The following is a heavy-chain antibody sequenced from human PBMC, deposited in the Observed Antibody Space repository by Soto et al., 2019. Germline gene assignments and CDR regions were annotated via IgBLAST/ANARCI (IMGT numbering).Heavy chain of an antibody. V-gene: IGHV3-30-3*01. J-gene: IGHJ4*02. Sequence: PGGSLRLSCAASGFTFSSCAMHWVRQAPGKGLEWVAAISYDGSNKYYADSVKGRFTISRDNSKNTLYLQMNSLRAEDTAVYYCARDPKRWELLYPDYWGQGTLVTVSS. CDR1: GFTFSSCA. CDR2: ISYDGSNK. CDR3: ARDPKRWELLYPDY. D-gene: IGHD1-26*01.